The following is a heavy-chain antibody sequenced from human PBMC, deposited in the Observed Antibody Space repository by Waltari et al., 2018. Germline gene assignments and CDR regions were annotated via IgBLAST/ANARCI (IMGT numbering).Heavy chain of an antibody. CDR3: ATAPSGDWAYYFDS. J-gene: IGHJ4*02. V-gene: IGHV4-59*11. Sequence: QVQLQESGPGLVKPSETLFLTCSVSSGSIGNHKWNWFRPAPGKGLEWIGYINYNTGTNYNHSLRSRVTISLDTSKNRVSLKVTSVTAADTAVYYCATAPSGDWAYYFDSWGQGTLVTVSS. CDR2: INYNTGT. D-gene: IGHD2-21*01. CDR1: SGSIGNHK.